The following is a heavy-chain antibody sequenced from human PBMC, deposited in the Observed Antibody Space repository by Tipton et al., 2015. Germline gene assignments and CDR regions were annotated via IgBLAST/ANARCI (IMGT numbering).Heavy chain of an antibody. CDR1: GYRFTTYW. CDR3: ARSADFWNAYTVCYFDY. V-gene: IGHV5-51*01. CDR2: INPGNSDI. J-gene: IGHJ4*02. Sequence: QSGAEVKKPGESLNISCKGSGYRFTTYWIGWVRQTPGKGPEWMGIINPGNSDIRYSPSFEGQVTISVDKSINTAYLQWSSLKASDSAMYYCARSADFWNAYTVCYFDYWGQGTLVTVSS. D-gene: IGHD3-3*01.